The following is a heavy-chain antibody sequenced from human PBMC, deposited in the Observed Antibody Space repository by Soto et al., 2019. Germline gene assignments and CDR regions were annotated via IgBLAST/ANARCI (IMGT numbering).Heavy chain of an antibody. V-gene: IGHV3-23*01. CDR3: ARVGYGDLAQ. J-gene: IGHJ4*02. Sequence: EVYLLESGGGLLQPGGSLRLSCVASGFSFTSYAMAWVRQAPGMGLEWVCTVTLSGDYTYYADPVKGRFTISRDNSNNTVYLQLSSLSADDSAVYYCARVGYGDLAQWGQGTWVTVSS. D-gene: IGHD4-17*01. CDR1: GFSFTSYA. CDR2: VTLSGDYT.